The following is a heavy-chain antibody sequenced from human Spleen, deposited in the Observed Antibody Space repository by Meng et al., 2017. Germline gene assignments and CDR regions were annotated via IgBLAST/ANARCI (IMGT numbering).Heavy chain of an antibody. CDR3: ARGRDGYNNYWYFDL. CDR1: GGSFSGYY. J-gene: IGHJ2*01. Sequence: SQTLSLTCAVSGGSFSGYYWSWIRQPPGKGLEWIGEINHSGRTNYNPSLKSRVTISVDTSKNQFSLKLSSVTAADTAVYYCARGRDGYNNYWYFDLWGRGTLVTVSS. V-gene: IGHV4-34*01. CDR2: INHSGRT. D-gene: IGHD5-24*01.